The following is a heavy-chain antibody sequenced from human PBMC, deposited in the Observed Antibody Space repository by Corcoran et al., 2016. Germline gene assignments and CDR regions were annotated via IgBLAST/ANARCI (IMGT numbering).Heavy chain of an antibody. CDR2: IVVGSGNT. CDR1: GFTFTSSA. J-gene: IGHJ5*02. Sequence: QMQLVQSGPEVKKPGTSVKVSCKASGFTFTSSAVQWVRQARGQRLEWIGWIVVGSGNTNYAQKFQERVTITRDMSTSTAYMELSSLRSEDTAVYYGAREGGRKLDWFDPWGQGTLVTVSS. V-gene: IGHV1-58*01. CDR3: AREGGRKLDWFDP.